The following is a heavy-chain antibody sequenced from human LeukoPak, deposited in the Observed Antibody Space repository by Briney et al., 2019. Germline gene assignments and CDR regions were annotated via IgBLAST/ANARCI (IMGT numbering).Heavy chain of an antibody. CDR1: GGSISRSSYY. J-gene: IGHJ5*02. Sequence: SETLSLTCTVYGGSISRSSYYWGWIRQPPGKGLEWIGRIYTSGSTNYNPSLKSRVTISVDTSKNQFSLKLSSVTAADTAVYYCAREPHYGSVFDPWGQGTLVTVSS. V-gene: IGHV4-39*07. D-gene: IGHD3-10*01. CDR3: AREPHYGSVFDP. CDR2: IYTSGST.